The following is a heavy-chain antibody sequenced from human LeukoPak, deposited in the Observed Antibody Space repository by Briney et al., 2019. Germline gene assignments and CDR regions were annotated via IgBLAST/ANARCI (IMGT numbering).Heavy chain of an antibody. CDR1: GGSISSGDYS. D-gene: IGHD2-2*01. CDR3: ARRGSSTSLYAFDI. J-gene: IGHJ3*02. V-gene: IGHV4-30-2*01. Sequence: SQTLFLTCAVSGGSISSGDYSWSWIRQPPGKGLERIGHISHSGSTYYNPSLKSRVTISVDRSKNQFSLRLSSVTAADTAVYYCARRGSSTSLYAFDIWGQGTMVTVSS. CDR2: ISHSGST.